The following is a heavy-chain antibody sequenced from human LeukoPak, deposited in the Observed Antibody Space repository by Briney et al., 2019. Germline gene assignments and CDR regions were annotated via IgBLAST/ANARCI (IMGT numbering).Heavy chain of an antibody. CDR3: ARPPSKYSSSWYGDWFDP. Sequence: SETLSLTCTVSGGSISSYYWSWIRQPPGKGLEWIGYIYYSGSTNYNPSLKSRVTISVDTSRNQFSLKLSSVTAADTAVYYCARPPSKYSSSWYGDWFDPWGQGTLVTVSS. CDR2: IYYSGST. D-gene: IGHD6-13*01. J-gene: IGHJ5*02. V-gene: IGHV4-59*12. CDR1: GGSISSYY.